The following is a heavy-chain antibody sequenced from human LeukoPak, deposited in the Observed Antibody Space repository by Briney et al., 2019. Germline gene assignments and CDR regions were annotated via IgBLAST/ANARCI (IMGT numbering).Heavy chain of an antibody. CDR1: GFTFSSYE. CDR2: ISSSGSTI. J-gene: IGHJ4*02. CDR3: ARDDCSSTSCYLGLDYFDY. V-gene: IGHV3-48*03. Sequence: PGGSLRLSCVASGFTFSSYEMNWVRQAPGKGLEWVSYISSSGSTIYYPDSVKGRFTISRDNAKNSLYLQMNSLRAEDTAVYYCARDDCSSTSCYLGLDYFDYWGQGTLVTVSS. D-gene: IGHD2-2*01.